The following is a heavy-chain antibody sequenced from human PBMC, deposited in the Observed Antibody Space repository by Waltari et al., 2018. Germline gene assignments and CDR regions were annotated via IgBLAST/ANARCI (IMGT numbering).Heavy chain of an antibody. CDR3: ARDLARYYDSSGGSFDL. Sequence: QVQLVQSGAEVKKPGASVKVSCKASGYTFTSYGISWVRQAPGQGLEWMGWSSAYNGNTNYAQKLQGRVTMTTDTSTSTAYMELRSLRSDDTAVYYCARDLARYYDSSGGSFDLWGRGTLVTVSS. V-gene: IGHV1-18*01. CDR2: SSAYNGNT. D-gene: IGHD3-22*01. CDR1: GYTFTSYG. J-gene: IGHJ2*01.